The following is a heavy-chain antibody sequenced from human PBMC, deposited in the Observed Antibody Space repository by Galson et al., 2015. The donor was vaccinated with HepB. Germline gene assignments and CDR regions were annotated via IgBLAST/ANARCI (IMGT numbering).Heavy chain of an antibody. CDR2: ISAYNGNT. CDR3: ARAYGGQWLGYYYYYMDV. CDR1: GYTFTSYG. D-gene: IGHD6-19*01. V-gene: IGHV1-18*01. J-gene: IGHJ6*03. Sequence: SVKVSCKASGYTFTSYGISWVRQAPGQGLEWMGWISAYNGNTNYAQKLQGRVTMTTDTSTSTAYMELRSLRSDDTAVYYCARAYGGQWLGYYYYYMDVWGKGTTVTVSS.